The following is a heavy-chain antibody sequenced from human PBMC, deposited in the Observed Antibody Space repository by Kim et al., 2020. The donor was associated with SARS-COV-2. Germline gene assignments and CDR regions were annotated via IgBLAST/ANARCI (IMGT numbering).Heavy chain of an antibody. CDR3: ASEGEGYNYNY. J-gene: IGHJ4*02. CDR2: T. D-gene: IGHD5-12*01. V-gene: IGHV3-74*01. Sequence: TSYADSVKGRFTISRDNAKNTLYLQMNGLRAEDTAVYYCASEGEGYNYNYWGQGTLVTVSS.